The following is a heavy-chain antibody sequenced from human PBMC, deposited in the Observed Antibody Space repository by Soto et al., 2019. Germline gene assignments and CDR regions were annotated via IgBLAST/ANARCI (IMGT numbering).Heavy chain of an antibody. CDR1: GFTFSSYG. CDR2: IWYDGSNK. V-gene: IGHV3-33*01. J-gene: IGHJ3*02. D-gene: IGHD4-17*01. CDR3: ARERTTVRGSDAFDI. Sequence: GGSLRLSCAASGFTFSSYGMHWVRQAPGKGLEWVAVIWYDGSNKYYADSVKGRFTISRDNSKNTLYLQMNSLRAEDTAVYYCARERTTVRGSDAFDIWGQGTMVTVSS.